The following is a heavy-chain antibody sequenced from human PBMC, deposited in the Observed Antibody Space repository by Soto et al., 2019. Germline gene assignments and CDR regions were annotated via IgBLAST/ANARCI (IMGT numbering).Heavy chain of an antibody. D-gene: IGHD3-22*01. CDR3: ARDLYYYDSSGPSGD. V-gene: IGHV3-21*01. CDR1: GFTFSSYS. CDR2: ISSSSSYI. J-gene: IGHJ4*02. Sequence: PGGSLRLSCAASGFTFSSYSMNWVRQAPGKGLEWVSSISSSSSYIYYADSVKGRFTISRDNAKNSLYLQMNSLRAEDTAVYYCARDLYYYDSSGPSGDWGQGTLVTVSS.